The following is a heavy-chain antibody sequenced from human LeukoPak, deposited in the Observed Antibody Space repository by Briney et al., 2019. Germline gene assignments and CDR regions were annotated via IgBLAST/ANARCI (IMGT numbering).Heavy chain of an antibody. V-gene: IGHV3-21*01. J-gene: IGHJ4*02. CDR1: GFTFSSYS. CDR2: ISSSSSYI. D-gene: IGHD4-17*01. CDR3: ASVPGTTVTTDY. Sequence: GGSLRLSCAASGFTFSSYSMTWVRQAPGKGLEWVSSISSSSSYIYYADSVKGRFTISRDNAKNSLYLQMNSLRAEGTAVYYCASVPGTTVTTDYWGQGTLVTVSS.